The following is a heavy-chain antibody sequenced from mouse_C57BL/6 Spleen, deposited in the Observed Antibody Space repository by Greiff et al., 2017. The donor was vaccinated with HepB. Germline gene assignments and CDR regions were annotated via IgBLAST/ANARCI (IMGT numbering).Heavy chain of an antibody. CDR3: ARDGNSYFDV. Sequence: EVKLVESEGGLVQPGSSMKLSCTASGFTFSDYYMAWVRQVPEKGLEWVANINYDGSSTYYLDSLKSRFIISRDNAKNILYLQMSSLKSEDTATYYCARDGNSYFDVWGTGTTVTVSS. CDR2: INYDGSST. V-gene: IGHV5-16*01. CDR1: GFTFSDYY. D-gene: IGHD1-1*02. J-gene: IGHJ1*03.